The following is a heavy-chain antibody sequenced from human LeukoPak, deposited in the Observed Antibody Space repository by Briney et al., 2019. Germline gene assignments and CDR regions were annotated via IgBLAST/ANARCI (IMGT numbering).Heavy chain of an antibody. CDR3: AKTPPGEVLWFGEFMY. CDR1: GYTLTELS. V-gene: IGHV1-24*01. D-gene: IGHD3-10*01. J-gene: IGHJ4*02. CDR2: FDPEDGET. Sequence: ASVKVSCKVSGYTLTELSMHWVRQAPGKGLEWMGGFDPEDGETIYAQKFQGRVTMTEDTSTDTAYMELSSLRSKDTAVYYCAKTPPGEVLWFGEFMYWGQGTLVTVSS.